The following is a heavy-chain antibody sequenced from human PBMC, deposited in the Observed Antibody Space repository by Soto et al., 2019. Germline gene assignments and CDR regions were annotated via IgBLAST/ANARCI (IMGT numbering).Heavy chain of an antibody. CDR3: VRTASQGAFPPHWFDR. CDR2: VYYTGST. Sequence: TSETLSLTCTVSGASIRSTDYYWSWIRHAPGKGLEWIGYVYYTGSTYYNPYLMRRLTISVDTSKNQFSLKLTSVTAAETAVYYCVRTASQGAFPPHWFDRWGQGTRVTVSS. V-gene: IGHV4-30-4*01. J-gene: IGHJ5*02. CDR1: GASIRSTDYY.